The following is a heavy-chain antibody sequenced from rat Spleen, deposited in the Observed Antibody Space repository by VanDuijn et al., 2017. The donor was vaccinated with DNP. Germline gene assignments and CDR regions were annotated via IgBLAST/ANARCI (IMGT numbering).Heavy chain of an antibody. D-gene: IGHD3-2*01. Sequence: QVQLQQSGAELAKPGSSVKISCKASGYTFTSYYISWIKQTTGQGLEYVGYIHAGNGGTNYNEKFKGRATLTLEKSSSTAFMQLSSLTPDDSAVYYCARWGTFYWYFDLWGPGTMVTVSS. J-gene: IGHJ1*01. V-gene: IGHV1-43*01. CDR2: IHAGNGGT. CDR1: GYTFTSYY. CDR3: ARWGTFYWYFDL.